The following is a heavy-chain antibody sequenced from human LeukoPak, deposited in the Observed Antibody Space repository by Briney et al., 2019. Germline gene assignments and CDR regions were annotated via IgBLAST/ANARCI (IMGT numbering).Heavy chain of an antibody. CDR1: GGSISNNNYF. Sequence: SETLSLTCTVSGGSISNNNYFWGWIRQPPGKGLEWIGSIYYSGTTYYNPSLKSRVTISVDTSKNQFSLKLSSVTAADTAVYYCARGSSYGGTDTFDIWGQGTMVTVSS. V-gene: IGHV4-39*07. D-gene: IGHD4-23*01. J-gene: IGHJ3*02. CDR3: ARGSSYGGTDTFDI. CDR2: IYYSGTT.